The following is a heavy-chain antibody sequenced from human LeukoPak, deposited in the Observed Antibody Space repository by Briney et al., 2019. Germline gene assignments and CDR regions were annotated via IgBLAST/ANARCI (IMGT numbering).Heavy chain of an antibody. CDR1: GFTFDDYA. J-gene: IGHJ2*01. Sequence: GGSLRLSCAASGFTFDDYAMHWVRQAPGKGLEWVSGISWNSGSIGYADSVKGRFTISRDNAKNSLYLEMNSLRAEDTALYYCAKGSGHIVVVTAYLYFDLWGRGTLVTVSS. CDR3: AKGSGHIVVVTAYLYFDL. V-gene: IGHV3-9*01. CDR2: ISWNSGSI. D-gene: IGHD2-21*02.